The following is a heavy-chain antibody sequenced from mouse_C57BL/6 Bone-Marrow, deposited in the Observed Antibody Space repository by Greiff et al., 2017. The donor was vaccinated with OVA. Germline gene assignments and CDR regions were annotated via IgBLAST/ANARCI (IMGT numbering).Heavy chain of an antibody. Sequence: QVQLQQSGPELVKPGASVKISCKASGYAFSSSWMNWVKQRPGKGLEWIGRIYPGDGDTNYNGKFKGQATLTADKSSSTAYMQLSSLTSEDSAVYFCARSSIYWGQGTTLTVSS. CDR2: IYPGDGDT. D-gene: IGHD2-3*01. CDR3: ARSSIY. CDR1: GYAFSSSW. V-gene: IGHV1-82*01. J-gene: IGHJ2*01.